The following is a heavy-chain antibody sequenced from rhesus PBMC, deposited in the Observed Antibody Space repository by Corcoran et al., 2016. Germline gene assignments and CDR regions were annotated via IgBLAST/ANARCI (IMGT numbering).Heavy chain of an antibody. CDR3: ARGKRWLENHDAFDF. CDR2: IYGNSAST. V-gene: IGHV4-73*01. Sequence: QVQLQQWGEGLVKPSETLSLTCAVYGGSISGYYYWSWIRQPPGKGMEWIGYIYGNSASTNYNPSLKNRVTVSKDTAKNQFSLKLSSVTAADTAVDYCARGKRWLENHDAFDFWGQGLRVTVSS. CDR1: GGSISGYYY. D-gene: IGHD6-37*01. J-gene: IGHJ3*01.